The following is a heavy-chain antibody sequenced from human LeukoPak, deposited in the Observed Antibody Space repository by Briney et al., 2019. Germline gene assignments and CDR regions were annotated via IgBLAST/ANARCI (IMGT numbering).Heavy chain of an antibody. D-gene: IGHD3-10*01. Sequence: SETLSLTCTVSGGSISSSSYYWSWIRQPPGKGLEWIGYIYYSGSTNYNPSLKSRVTISVDTSKNQFSLKLSSVTAADTAVYYCARELWFGELWENAFDIWGQGTMVTVSS. V-gene: IGHV4-61*01. CDR2: IYYSGST. CDR3: ARELWFGELWENAFDI. CDR1: GGSISSSSYY. J-gene: IGHJ3*02.